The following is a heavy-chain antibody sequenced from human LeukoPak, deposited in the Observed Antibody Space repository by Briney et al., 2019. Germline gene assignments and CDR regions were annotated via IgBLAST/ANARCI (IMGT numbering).Heavy chain of an antibody. CDR2: IYPGDSDT. V-gene: IGHV5-51*01. Sequence: RGESLKISCKGSGYSFTSYWIGWVRQMPGKGLEWMGIIYPGDSDTRYSPSFQGQVTISADKSISTAYLQWSSLKASDTAMYYCARHSFSGVVAATYYYYGMDVWGQGTTVTVSS. J-gene: IGHJ6*02. CDR3: ARHSFSGVVAATYYYYGMDV. CDR1: GYSFTSYW. D-gene: IGHD2-15*01.